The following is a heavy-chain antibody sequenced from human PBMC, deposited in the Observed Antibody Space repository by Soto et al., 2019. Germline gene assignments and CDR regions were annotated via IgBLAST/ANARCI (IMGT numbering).Heavy chain of an antibody. CDR2: IYSGGST. Sequence: PGGSLRLSCAASGFTVSSNYMSWVRQAPGKGLEWVSVIYSGGSTYYADSVKGRFTISRDNSKNTLYLQMNSLRAEDTAVYYCARGSITIFGVVNPYMDVWGQGTTVTVSS. J-gene: IGHJ6*02. CDR1: GFTVSSNY. D-gene: IGHD3-3*01. V-gene: IGHV3-53*01. CDR3: ARGSITIFGVVNPYMDV.